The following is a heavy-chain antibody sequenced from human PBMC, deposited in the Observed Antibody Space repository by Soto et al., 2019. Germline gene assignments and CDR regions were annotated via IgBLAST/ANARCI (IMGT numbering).Heavy chain of an antibody. V-gene: IGHV3-53*01. CDR3: ATRPLLPGAP. Sequence: EVPLVESGGGLIQPGGSLRLSCAASGFTFSSNDMNWVLQAPGKGLEWVSLIYSGGSTYYADSVKGRFTISRDNSKNTLYLQMSSLRAEDTAVYYCATRPLLPGAPWGQGTMVTVSS. CDR1: GFTFSSND. D-gene: IGHD3-22*01. J-gene: IGHJ3*01. CDR2: IYSGGST.